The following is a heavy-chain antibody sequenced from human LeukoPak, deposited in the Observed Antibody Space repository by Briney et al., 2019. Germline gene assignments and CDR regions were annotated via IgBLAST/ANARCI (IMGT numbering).Heavy chain of an antibody. V-gene: IGHV3-73*01. J-gene: IGHJ4*02. CDR2: IRSKANSYAT. D-gene: IGHD6-6*01. CDR1: GFTFSGSA. Sequence: GGSLRLSCAASGFTFSGSAMHWVRQASGKGLEWVGRIRSKANSYATAYAASVKGRLTISRDDSKNTAYLQMNSLKTEDTAVYYCTRRNSSSSDYWGQGTLVTVSS. CDR3: TRRNSSSSDY.